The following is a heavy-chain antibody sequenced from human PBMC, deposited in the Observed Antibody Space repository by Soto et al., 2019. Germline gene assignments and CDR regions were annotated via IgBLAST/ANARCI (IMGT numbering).Heavy chain of an antibody. Sequence: GASVKVSCKASGCTFSSYAISWVRQAPGQGLEWMGGIIPIFGTANYAQKLQGRVTITADESARTDYMELSRLRSEDAAVYYCARGGKVGATPEGMAVWGQGTMVTVSS. J-gene: IGHJ6*02. V-gene: IGHV1-69*13. CDR1: GCTFSSYA. CDR2: IIPIFGTA. D-gene: IGHD1-26*01. CDR3: ARGGKVGATPEGMAV.